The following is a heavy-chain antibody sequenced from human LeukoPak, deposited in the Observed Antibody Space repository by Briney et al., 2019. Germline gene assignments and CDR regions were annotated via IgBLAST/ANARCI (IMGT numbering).Heavy chain of an antibody. CDR1: GGTFSSYA. J-gene: IGHJ4*02. D-gene: IGHD4-17*01. CDR3: ARGPYYGDYGNYFDY. Sequence: ASVKVSCKASGGTFSSYAISWVRQAPGQGLEWMGRIIPILGIANYAQKFQGRVTITADKSTSTAYMELSSLRSGDTAVYYCARGPYYGDYGNYFDYWGQGTLVTVSS. V-gene: IGHV1-69*04. CDR2: IIPILGIA.